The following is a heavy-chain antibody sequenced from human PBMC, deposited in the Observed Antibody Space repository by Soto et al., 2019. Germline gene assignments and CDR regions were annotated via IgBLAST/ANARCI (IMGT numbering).Heavy chain of an antibody. V-gene: IGHV1-69*01. CDR1: GGTFSSYA. D-gene: IGHD5-18*01. J-gene: IGHJ6*02. CDR2: IIPIFGTA. CDR3: ARDRGYSYGYSYYYYGMDV. Sequence: QVQLVQSGAEVKKPGSSVKVSCKASGGTFSSYAISWVRQAPGQGLEWMGGIIPIFGTANYAQKFQGRVTITADESTITAYMELSSLRSEDTAVYYCARDRGYSYGYSYYYYGMDVWGQGTTVTVSS.